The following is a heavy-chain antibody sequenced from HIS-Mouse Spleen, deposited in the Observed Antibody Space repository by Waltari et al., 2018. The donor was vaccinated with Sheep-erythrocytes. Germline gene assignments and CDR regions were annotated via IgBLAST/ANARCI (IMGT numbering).Heavy chain of an antibody. CDR3: AKETGFYDFWSGYYYYGMDV. Sequence: EVQLLESGGGLVQPGGSLRLSCAASGFTFSSYAMSWVRQAPGKGLEWVSAISGSGVSTYYADSVKGRFTISRDNSKNTLYLQMNSLRAEDTAVYYCAKETGFYDFWSGYYYYGMDVWGQGTTVTVSS. CDR2: ISGSGVST. CDR1: GFTFSSYA. D-gene: IGHD3-3*01. J-gene: IGHJ6*02. V-gene: IGHV3-23*01.